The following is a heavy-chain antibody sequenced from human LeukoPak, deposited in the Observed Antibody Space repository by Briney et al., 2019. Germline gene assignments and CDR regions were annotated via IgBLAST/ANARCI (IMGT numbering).Heavy chain of an antibody. J-gene: IGHJ4*02. Sequence: PGRSLTLSCAASGFTFSSYVMYWVRQAPGKGLEWVAVISYDGSNKNYADSVKGRFTISRDNSKNTLYLQMNSLRAEDTAVYYCAKDYGSYLFDYWGQGTLVTVSS. V-gene: IGHV3-30-3*01. CDR1: GFTFSSYV. CDR2: ISYDGSNK. CDR3: AKDYGSYLFDY. D-gene: IGHD1-26*01.